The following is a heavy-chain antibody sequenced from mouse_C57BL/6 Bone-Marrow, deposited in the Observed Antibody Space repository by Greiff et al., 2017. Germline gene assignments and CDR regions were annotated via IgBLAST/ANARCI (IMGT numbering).Heavy chain of an antibody. D-gene: IGHD2-4*01. CDR1: GYTFTSYG. CDR2: IYPRSGNT. V-gene: IGHV1-81*01. CDR3: ARYDYDGGAYAMDY. Sequence: QVQLQQSGAELARPGASVKLSCKASGYTFTSYGISWVKQRTGQGLEWIGEIYPRSGNTYYNEKFKGKATLTADKSSSTAYMELRSLTSEDSAVYFCARYDYDGGAYAMDYWGQGTSVTVSS. J-gene: IGHJ4*01.